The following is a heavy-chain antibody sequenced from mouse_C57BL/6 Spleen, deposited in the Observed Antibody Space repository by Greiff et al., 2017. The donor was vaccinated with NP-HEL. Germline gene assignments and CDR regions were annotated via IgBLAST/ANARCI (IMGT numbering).Heavy chain of an antibody. CDR1: GYAFSSYW. CDR2: IYPGDGDP. V-gene: IGHV1-80*01. Sequence: QVQLQQSGAELVKPGASVKISCKASGYAFSSYWMNWVKQRPGKGLEWIGQIYPGDGDPNYNGKFKGKATLTADKSSSTAYMQLSSLTSEDSAVYFCARGGYSNSGRDYWGQGTTLTVSS. D-gene: IGHD2-5*01. J-gene: IGHJ2*01. CDR3: ARGGYSNSGRDY.